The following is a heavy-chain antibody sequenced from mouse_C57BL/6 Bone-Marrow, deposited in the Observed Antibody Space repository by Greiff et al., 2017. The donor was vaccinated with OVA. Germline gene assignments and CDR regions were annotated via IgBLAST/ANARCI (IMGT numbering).Heavy chain of an antibody. Sequence: EVQGVESGGGLVQPKGSLKLSCAASGFSFNTYAMNWVRQAPGQGLEWVARIRSKSNNYATYYADSVKDRFTISRDDSESMLYLQMNNLKTEDTAMYYCVRHGYYYEFDYWGQGTTLTVSS. CDR3: VRHGYYYEFDY. CDR2: IRSKSNNYAT. D-gene: IGHD1-1*01. J-gene: IGHJ2*01. V-gene: IGHV10-1*01. CDR1: GFSFNTYA.